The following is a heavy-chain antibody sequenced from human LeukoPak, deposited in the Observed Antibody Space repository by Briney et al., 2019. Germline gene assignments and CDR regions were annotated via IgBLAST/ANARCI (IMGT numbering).Heavy chain of an antibody. V-gene: IGHV4-39*07. J-gene: IGHJ3*02. CDR2: IYYSGST. D-gene: IGHD3-22*01. CDR1: GGSISSSSYY. CDR3: ARADWVVVVTRDAFDI. Sequence: SETLSLTCTVSGGSISSSSYYWGWIRQPPGKGLEWIGSIYYSGSTYYNPSLKSRVTISVDTSKNQFSLKLSSVTAADTAVYYCARADWVVVVTRDAFDIWGQGTMVTVSS.